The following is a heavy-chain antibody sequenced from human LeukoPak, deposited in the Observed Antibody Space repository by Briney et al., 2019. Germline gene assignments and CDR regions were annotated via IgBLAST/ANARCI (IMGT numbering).Heavy chain of an antibody. Sequence: PGGSLRLSCAASGFTFSDYWMSWVRQAPGQGLEWVAKISQDGREQRFVDSVKGRFTISRDNAKNLLFLQMDGLRAEDTAVYYCAGGALDYWGPGTLVTVSS. CDR2: ISQDGREQ. CDR1: GFTFSDYW. V-gene: IGHV3-7*04. CDR3: AGGALDY. J-gene: IGHJ4*02.